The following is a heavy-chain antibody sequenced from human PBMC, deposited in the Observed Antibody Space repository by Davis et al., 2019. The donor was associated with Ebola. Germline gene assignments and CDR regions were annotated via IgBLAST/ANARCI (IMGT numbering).Heavy chain of an antibody. Sequence: AASVKVSCKASGFTFTSSAVQWVRQARGQRLEWIGWIVVGSGNTNYAQKFQERVTITRDMSTSTAYMELSSLRSEDTAVYYCARGPSVATAHYFDYWGQGTLVTVSS. D-gene: IGHD2-21*02. CDR2: IVVGSGNT. J-gene: IGHJ4*02. V-gene: IGHV1-58*01. CDR1: GFTFTSSA. CDR3: ARGPSVATAHYFDY.